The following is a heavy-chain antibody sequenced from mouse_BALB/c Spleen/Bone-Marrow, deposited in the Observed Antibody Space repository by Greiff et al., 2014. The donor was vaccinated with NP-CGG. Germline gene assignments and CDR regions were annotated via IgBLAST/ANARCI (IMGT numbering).Heavy chain of an antibody. CDR2: IAPGSGST. D-gene: IGHD1-1*01. Sequence: DLVKPGASVKPSCKASGYTFTSYWINWIKQRPGQGLEWIGRIAPGSGSTYYNGMFKGKATLTVDTSSSTAYIQLSSLSSEDSAVYFCARESYYYENYAMDYWGQGTSVTVSS. J-gene: IGHJ4*01. CDR3: ARESYYYENYAMDY. CDR1: GYTFTSYW. V-gene: IGHV1S41*01.